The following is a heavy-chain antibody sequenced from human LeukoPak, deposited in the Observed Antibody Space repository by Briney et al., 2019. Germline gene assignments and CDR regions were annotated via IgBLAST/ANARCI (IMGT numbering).Heavy chain of an antibody. CDR1: GFTFSSYG. Sequence: PGRSLRLSCAASGFTFSSYGMHWVRQAPGKGLEWVAVVSFDGSNKYYADSVEGRFTISRDNFKNTLNVQLNSLRAEDTAIYYCAKAQSDCRSTSCYPMGALDIWGQGTMVTVSS. D-gene: IGHD2-2*01. CDR3: AKAQSDCRSTSCYPMGALDI. CDR2: VSFDGSNK. J-gene: IGHJ3*02. V-gene: IGHV3-30*18.